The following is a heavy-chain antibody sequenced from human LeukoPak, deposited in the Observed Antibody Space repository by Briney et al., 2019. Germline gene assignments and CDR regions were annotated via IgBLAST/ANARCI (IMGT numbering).Heavy chain of an antibody. CDR1: GFIFSAYY. J-gene: IGHJ4*02. D-gene: IGHD3/OR15-3a*01. Sequence: GGSLRLSCATSGFIFSAYYMSWIRQAPGKGLEWVSYISGSGNDISYADSVKGRFTISRDNARGSLYLQMNSLRAADTAVYYCGTHAGRTGSDDWGRGTLVTVPS. V-gene: IGHV3-11*01. CDR3: GTHAGRTGSDD. CDR2: ISGSGNDI.